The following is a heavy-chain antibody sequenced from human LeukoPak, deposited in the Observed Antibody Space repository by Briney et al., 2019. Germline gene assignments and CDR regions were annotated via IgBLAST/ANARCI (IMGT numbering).Heavy chain of an antibody. V-gene: IGHV3-23*01. CDR3: AKDAYIISTISAFDI. J-gene: IGHJ3*02. CDR2: ISGRGTNT. CDR1: GFTFSSYA. D-gene: IGHD5/OR15-5a*01. Sequence: GGSLRLSCAASGFTFSSYAMNWVRQAPGKGLEWLSGISGRGTNTYYAAPVKVRFTISRDNSKNTLYLQMSSLRAEDTALYYCAKDAYIISTISAFDIWGQGTLVTVSS.